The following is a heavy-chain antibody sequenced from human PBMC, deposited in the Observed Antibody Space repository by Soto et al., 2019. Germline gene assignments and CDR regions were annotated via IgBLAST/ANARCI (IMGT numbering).Heavy chain of an antibody. CDR3: ARGTSLLWFGELSGGHFDY. Sequence: SETLSLTCTFSGCSISSSSYYLGWIRQPPGKGLEWIGSIYYSGSTYYNPSLKSRVTISVDTSKNQFSLKLSSVTAADTAVYYCARGTSLLWFGELSGGHFDYWGQGTLVTVSS. CDR2: IYYSGST. CDR1: GCSISSSSYY. D-gene: IGHD3-10*01. J-gene: IGHJ4*02. V-gene: IGHV4-39*01.